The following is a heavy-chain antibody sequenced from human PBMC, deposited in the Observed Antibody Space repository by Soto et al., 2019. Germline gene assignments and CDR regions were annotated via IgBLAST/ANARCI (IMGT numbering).Heavy chain of an antibody. Sequence: SATXSVACAGSVYSSIIGYYWCCIRQPPGKGLEWIGSIYHSGSTFYNPSLNSRVTISVDTSKNQFSLKLSSVTAADTAVYYCERDLGGTAAAGNSKEYWGPGTLVTVS. D-gene: IGHD6-13*01. CDR2: IYHSGST. CDR3: ERDLGGTAAAGNSKEY. V-gene: IGHV4-38-2*02. CDR1: VYSSIIGYY. J-gene: IGHJ4*02.